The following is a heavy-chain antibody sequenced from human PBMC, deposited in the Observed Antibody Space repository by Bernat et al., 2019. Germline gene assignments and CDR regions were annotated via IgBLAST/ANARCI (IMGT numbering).Heavy chain of an antibody. CDR3: ARRGSSSPRNWFDP. Sequence: QQQLKESGPRLVKPSETLSLTCTVSGGSISSSAYYWDWIRQPPGKGLEGIGGIYYSGRTYYNPSLRSRVSISVDTSRNHFSVKLSSVTAADTAVYYCARRGSSSPRNWFDPWGQGTLVTVSS. CDR1: GGSISSSAYY. V-gene: IGHV4-39*02. CDR2: IYYSGRT. J-gene: IGHJ5*02. D-gene: IGHD6-6*01.